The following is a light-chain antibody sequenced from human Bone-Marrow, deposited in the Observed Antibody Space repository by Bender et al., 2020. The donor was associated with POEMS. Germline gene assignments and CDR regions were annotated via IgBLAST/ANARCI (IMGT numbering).Light chain of an antibody. CDR1: SSNIAINT. V-gene: IGLV1-44*01. CDR3: SSYAGNNNYV. J-gene: IGLJ1*01. CDR2: NNN. Sequence: QSVLTQPPSTSGTPGQRGTISCSGSSSNIAINTVNWYQQLPGAAPKLLIYNNNQRPSGVPDRFSGSKSGTSASLAISGLQSEDEADYYCSSYAGNNNYVFGTGTKVTVL.